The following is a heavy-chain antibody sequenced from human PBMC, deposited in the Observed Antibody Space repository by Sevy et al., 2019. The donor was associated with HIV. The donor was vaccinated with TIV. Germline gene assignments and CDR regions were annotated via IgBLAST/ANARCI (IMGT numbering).Heavy chain of an antibody. V-gene: IGHV3-23*01. CDR3: AKGNSDIWSAIRYFDL. CDR2: ISGGGGST. Sequence: GGSLRLSCAASGFTFSNYALTWVRQAPGKGLEWISGISGGGGSTYYADSVKGLFTISRDNSKNTLYLQMNSLRVEDTAVYFCAKGNSDIWSAIRYFDLWGRGTLVTVSS. D-gene: IGHD3-3*01. CDR1: GFTFSNYA. J-gene: IGHJ2*01.